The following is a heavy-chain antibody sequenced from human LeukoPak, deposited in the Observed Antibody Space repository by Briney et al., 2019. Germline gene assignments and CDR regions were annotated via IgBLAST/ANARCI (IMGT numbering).Heavy chain of an antibody. CDR3: TRARYGSGGYFFDF. CDR1: GFIVSSSY. Sequence: GGSLRLSCEASGFIVSSSYRSWVRQAPGKGLEWVSVIYSGGSTYYADSVKGRFAISRDNSKNTLYLQMNSLRAEDTAVYYCTRARYGSGGYFFDFWGQGTLVTVSS. V-gene: IGHV3-66*01. D-gene: IGHD3-10*01. J-gene: IGHJ4*02. CDR2: IYSGGST.